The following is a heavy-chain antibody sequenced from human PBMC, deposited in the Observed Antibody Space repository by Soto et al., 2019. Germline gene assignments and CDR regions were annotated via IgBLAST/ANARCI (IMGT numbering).Heavy chain of an antibody. D-gene: IGHD1-1*01. V-gene: IGHV3-74*03. CDR2: INSEGAFT. CDR3: VRDRGYPDSFDV. J-gene: IGHJ3*01. CDR1: GYTFSPYW. Sequence: EGQLVESGGGLVQPGWSLRLSCVGSGYTFSPYWMSWVRQAQGKGLEWVSRINSEGAFTPYEDSLKGRFPISRDNAKTPLYLHMHSSRAADTALYFCVRDRGYPDSFDVWGRGTMVTFSS.